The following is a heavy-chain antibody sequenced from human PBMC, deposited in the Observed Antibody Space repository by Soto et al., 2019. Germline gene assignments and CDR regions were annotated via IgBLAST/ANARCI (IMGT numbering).Heavy chain of an antibody. CDR1: GYTFTGYY. D-gene: IGHD6-19*01. V-gene: IGHV1-2*04. CDR3: ARDAAPGRIAVAGTNWFDP. J-gene: IGHJ5*02. CDR2: INPNSGGT. Sequence: ASVKVSCKASGYTFTGYYMHWVRQAPGQGLEWMGWINPNSGGTNYAQKFQGWVTMTRDTSISTAYMELSRLRSDDTAVYYCARDAAPGRIAVAGTNWFDPWGQGTLVTVSS.